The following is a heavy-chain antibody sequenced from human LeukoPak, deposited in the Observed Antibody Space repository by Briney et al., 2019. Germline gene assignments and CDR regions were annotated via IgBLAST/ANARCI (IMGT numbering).Heavy chain of an antibody. V-gene: IGHV1-3*01. J-gene: IGHJ4*02. CDR1: GYTFTSYA. CDR2: INAGNGNT. D-gene: IGHD3-9*01. Sequence: ASVKVSCKASGYTFTSYAMHWVRQAPGQRLEWMGWINAGNGNTKYSQKFQGRVTITRDTSASTAYMELSSLRSEDTAVYYCARGYYDILTGCSTVGPDYWGQGTLVTVSS. CDR3: ARGYYDILTGCSTVGPDY.